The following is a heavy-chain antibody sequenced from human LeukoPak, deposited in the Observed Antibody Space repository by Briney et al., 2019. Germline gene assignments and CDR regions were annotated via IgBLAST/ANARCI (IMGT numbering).Heavy chain of an antibody. CDR2: IYYSGST. J-gene: IGHJ4*02. Sequence: PSETLSPTCTVSGGSISSSSYYWGWIRQPPGKGLEWIGSIYYSGSTYYNPSLKSRVTISVDTSKNQFSLKLSSVTAADTAVYYCARHGLVGAANIDYWGQGTLVTVSS. D-gene: IGHD1-26*01. V-gene: IGHV4-39*01. CDR3: ARHGLVGAANIDY. CDR1: GGSISSSSYY.